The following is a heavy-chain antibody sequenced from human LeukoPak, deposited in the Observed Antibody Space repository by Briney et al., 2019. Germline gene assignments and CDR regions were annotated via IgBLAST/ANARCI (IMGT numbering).Heavy chain of an antibody. D-gene: IGHD1-26*01. Sequence: PSETLSLTCTVSGGSISSSSYYWGWIRQPPGKGLEWIGSIYYSGSTYYNPSLKSRVTISVDTSKNQFSLKLSSVTAADTAVYYCASWRTVGVENYWGQGTLVTVSS. V-gene: IGHV4-39*01. CDR3: ASWRTVGVENY. J-gene: IGHJ4*02. CDR1: GGSISSSSYY. CDR2: IYYSGST.